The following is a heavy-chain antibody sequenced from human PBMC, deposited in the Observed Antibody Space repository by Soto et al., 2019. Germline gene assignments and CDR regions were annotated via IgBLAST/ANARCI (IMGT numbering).Heavy chain of an antibody. CDR1: GDSVSSNSAA. D-gene: IGHD3-22*01. V-gene: IGHV6-1*01. CDR2: TYYRSKWYN. Sequence: PSQTLSLTCAISGDSVSSNSAAWNWIRQSPSRGLEWLGRTYYRSKWYNDYAVSVKSRITINPDTSKNQFSLQLNSVTPEDTAVYYCARDRHDSSGYYYHYYVIDVWGQGTTVTVSS. CDR3: ARDRHDSSGYYYHYYVIDV. J-gene: IGHJ6*02.